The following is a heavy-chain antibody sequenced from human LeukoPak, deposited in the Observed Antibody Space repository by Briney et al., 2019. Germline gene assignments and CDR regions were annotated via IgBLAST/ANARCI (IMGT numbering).Heavy chain of an antibody. Sequence: ASETLSLTCSVSSGSMTDSCWSWLRQAPGKGFEWLGFIYPSGRIEYSPSLRSRVSFSVATSRMEATVRLRSATASDTAVYYCTREGYDRSGYFLDFCGQGILVTV. V-gene: IGHV4-59*12. CDR2: IYPSGRI. CDR3: TREGYDRSGYFLDF. CDR1: SGSMTDSC. D-gene: IGHD3-22*01. J-gene: IGHJ4*02.